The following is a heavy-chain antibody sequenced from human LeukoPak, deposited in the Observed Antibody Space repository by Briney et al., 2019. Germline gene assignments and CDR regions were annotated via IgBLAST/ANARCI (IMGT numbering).Heavy chain of an antibody. CDR2: ISWNSGTI. V-gene: IGHV3-9*01. CDR1: GFIFNNYA. CDR3: ARGVSSSGWYSSLDP. J-gene: IGHJ5*02. D-gene: IGHD6-19*01. Sequence: GGSLRLSCAGSGFIFNNYAMHWVRQPPGKGLEWVSGISWNSGTIDYADSVRGRFTISRDNAKNTLYLQMNSLRAEDTAVYYCARGVSSSGWYSSLDPWGQGTLVTVSS.